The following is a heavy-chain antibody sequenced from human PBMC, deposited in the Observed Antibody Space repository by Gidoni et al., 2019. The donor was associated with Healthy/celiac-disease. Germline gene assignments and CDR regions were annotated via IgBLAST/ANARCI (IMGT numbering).Heavy chain of an antibody. Sequence: QVQLQESGPGLVKPSQTLSLTCTVSGGSISRGGYYWSWIRQHPGKGLEWIGYIYYSGSTYYNPSLKSRVTTSVDTSKNQFSLKLISVTAADTAVYYCARSRIVVVTAMAPGGYFDYWGQGTLVTVSS. CDR3: ARSRIVVVTAMAPGGYFDY. CDR2: IYYSGST. D-gene: IGHD2-21*02. V-gene: IGHV4-31*03. J-gene: IGHJ4*02. CDR1: GGSISRGGYY.